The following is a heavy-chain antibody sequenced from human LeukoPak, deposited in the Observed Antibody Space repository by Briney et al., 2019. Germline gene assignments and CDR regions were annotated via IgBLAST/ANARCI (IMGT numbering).Heavy chain of an antibody. D-gene: IGHD1-1*01. CDR3: AKDRNWNDVTYFQH. CDR2: IRYDGSNK. CDR1: GFTFSSQG. Sequence: GGSLRLSCAASGFTFSSQGMHWVRQALGKWLEWVAFIRYDGSNKYYADSVKGRFIISRDNSKNTLYLQMNSLGAEDTAVYYCAKDRNWNDVTYFQHWGQGTLVTVSS. J-gene: IGHJ1*01. V-gene: IGHV3-30*02.